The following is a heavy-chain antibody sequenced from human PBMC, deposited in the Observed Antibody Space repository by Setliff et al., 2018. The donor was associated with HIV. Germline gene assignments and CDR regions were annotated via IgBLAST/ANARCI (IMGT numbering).Heavy chain of an antibody. CDR2: ISSSSSYI. CDR1: GFTFSSYS. CDR3: ARDRGYCSGGSCLSAEYFQH. D-gene: IGHD2-15*01. J-gene: IGHJ1*01. Sequence: SLRLSCAASGFTFSSYSMSWVRQAPGKGLEWVSSISSSSSYIYYADSVKGRFTISRDNAKNSLYLQMNSLRAEDTAVYYCARDRGYCSGGSCLSAEYFQHWGQGTLVTVSS. V-gene: IGHV3-21*01.